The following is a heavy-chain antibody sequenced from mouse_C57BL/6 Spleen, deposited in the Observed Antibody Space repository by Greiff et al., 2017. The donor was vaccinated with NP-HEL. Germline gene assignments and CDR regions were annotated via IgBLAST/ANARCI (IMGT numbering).Heavy chain of an antibody. CDR3: ARVMVTTDGEDWYFDV. J-gene: IGHJ1*03. CDR1: GFSLSTSGMG. D-gene: IGHD2-2*01. V-gene: IGHV8-12*01. CDR2: IYWDDDK. Sequence: QVTLKVSGPGILQSSQTLSLTCSFSGFSLSTSGMGVSWIRQPSGKGLEWLAHIYWDDDKRYNPSLKSRLTISKDTSRNQVFLKITSVDTADTATYYCARVMVTTDGEDWYFDVWGTGTTVTVSS.